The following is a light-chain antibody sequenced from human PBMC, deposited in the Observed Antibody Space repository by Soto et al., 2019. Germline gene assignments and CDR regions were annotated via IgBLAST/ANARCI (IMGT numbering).Light chain of an antibody. CDR1: QSISSW. CDR2: DAS. V-gene: IGKV1-5*01. CDR3: QQYNSYSPLT. J-gene: IGKJ1*01. Sequence: DIQMTQSPSTLSASVGDRVTITCRASQSISSWLAWYQQKPGKAPKLLIYDASSLESGVPSRFSGSGSGTEFTLPISSLQPDDFATDYCQQYNSYSPLTFGQGTKVEIK.